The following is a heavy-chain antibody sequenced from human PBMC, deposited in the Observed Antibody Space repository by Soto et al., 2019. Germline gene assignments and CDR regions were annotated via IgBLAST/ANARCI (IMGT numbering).Heavy chain of an antibody. J-gene: IGHJ5*02. CDR3: AREYDSSGYKVNWFDP. CDR1: GYTFISYD. V-gene: IGHV1-8*01. D-gene: IGHD3-22*01. CDR2: MNPNSGNT. Sequence: ASVKVSCKASGYTFISYDINWVRQATGQGLEWMGWMNPNSGNTGYAQKLQGRVTMTTDTSTGTAYMELSSLRSEDTAVYYCAREYDSSGYKVNWFDPWGQGTLVTVS.